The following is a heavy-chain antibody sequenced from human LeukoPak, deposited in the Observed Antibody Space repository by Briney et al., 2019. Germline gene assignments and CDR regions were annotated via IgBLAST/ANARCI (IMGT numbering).Heavy chain of an antibody. V-gene: IGHV1-2*06. CDR3: ARNPAGPYYDFWSGYSLEFDH. D-gene: IGHD3-3*01. CDR1: GYTFTGYY. J-gene: IGHJ4*02. CDR2: INPNSGGT. Sequence: ASVKVSCKASGYTFTGYYMHWVRQAPGQGLEWMGRINPNSGGTNYAQKFQGRVTMTRDTSISTAYMELSRLRSDDTAVYYCARNPAGPYYDFWSGYSLEFDHWGQGTLVTVSS.